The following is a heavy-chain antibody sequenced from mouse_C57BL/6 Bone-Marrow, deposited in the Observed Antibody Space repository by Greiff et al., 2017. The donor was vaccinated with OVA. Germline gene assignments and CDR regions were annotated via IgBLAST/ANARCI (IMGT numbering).Heavy chain of an antibody. CDR3: AIGKTAQATPYYAMDY. V-gene: IGHV1-74*01. CDR1: GYTFTSYW. CDR2: IHPSDSDT. J-gene: IGHJ4*01. Sequence: VQLQQPGAELVKPGASVKVSCKASGYTFTSYWMHWVKQRPGQGLEWIGRIHPSDSDTNYNQKFKGKATLTVDKSSSTAYMQLSSLTSEDSAVYYCAIGKTAQATPYYAMDYWGQGTSVTVSS. D-gene: IGHD3-2*02.